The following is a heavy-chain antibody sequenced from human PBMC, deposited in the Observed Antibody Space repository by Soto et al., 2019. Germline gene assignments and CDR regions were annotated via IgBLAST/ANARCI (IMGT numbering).Heavy chain of an antibody. CDR1: GFTFRSYA. CDR2: ISGSGIST. CDR3: ARRSSSWYFDY. Sequence: GGSLRLSCAASGFTFRSYAMSWVRQAPGKGLEWVSGISGSGISTHYADSVKGWFTISRDNSKNTLYLLMNSLRAEDTAVYYCARRSSSWYFDYWGQGTLVTVSS. D-gene: IGHD6-13*01. V-gene: IGHV3-23*01. J-gene: IGHJ4*02.